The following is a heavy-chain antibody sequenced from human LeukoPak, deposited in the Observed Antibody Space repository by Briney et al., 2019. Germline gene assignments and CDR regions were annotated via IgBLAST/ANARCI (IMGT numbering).Heavy chain of an antibody. CDR3: AREYYDILTGSLDY. CDR2: INPHSGGT. J-gene: IGHJ4*02. D-gene: IGHD3-9*01. Sequence: GASVKVSCKASGYTFTGSYMHWVRQAPGQGLEWMGWINPHSGGTKFAQKFQGRVTMTRDTSISTAYMEVSRLRSDDAAVYYCAREYYDILTGSLDYWGQGTLVTVSS. CDR1: GYTFTGSY. V-gene: IGHV1-2*02.